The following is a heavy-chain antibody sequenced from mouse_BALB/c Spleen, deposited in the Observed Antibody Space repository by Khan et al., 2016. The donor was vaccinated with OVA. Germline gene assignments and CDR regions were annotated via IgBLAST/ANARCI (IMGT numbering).Heavy chain of an antibody. D-gene: IGHD2-14*01. CDR1: GYSITSDYA. CDR2: ISYSGSP. CDR3: ATSGYEAGFAY. Sequence: EVELVESGPGLVKPSQSLSLTCPVAGYSITSDYAWNWIRQFPRNKLEWMGYISYSGSPSSNPSLKSRISITRDTSKNQFFLQLNSVTTEDTANSFCATSGYEAGFAYWGQGTLVTVSA. V-gene: IGHV3-2*02. J-gene: IGHJ3*01.